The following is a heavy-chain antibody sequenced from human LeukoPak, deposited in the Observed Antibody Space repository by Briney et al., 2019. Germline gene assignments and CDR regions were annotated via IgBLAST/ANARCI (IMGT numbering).Heavy chain of an antibody. V-gene: IGHV3-7*05. CDR3: ARPGYSGWYPQGLGY. D-gene: IGHD6-19*01. Sequence: PGGSLRLSCAASGFTFSSYWMAWVRQAPGKGLEWVANIKQDGTEKFHVDSVRGRFTISRDNAKNSLYLQMSSLRVEDTAVYYCARPGYSGWYPQGLGYWGQGTLVTVSS. CDR2: IKQDGTEK. J-gene: IGHJ4*02. CDR1: GFTFSSYW.